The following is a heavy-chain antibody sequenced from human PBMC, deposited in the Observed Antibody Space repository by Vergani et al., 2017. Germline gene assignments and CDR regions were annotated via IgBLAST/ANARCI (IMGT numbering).Heavy chain of an antibody. CDR1: GFTFSSYG. Sequence: QVQLVESGGGVVQPGRSLRLSCAASGFTFSSYGMHWVRQAPGKGLEWVAVIWYDGSNKYYADSVKGRFTISRDNSKNTLYLQMNSLRAEDTAVYYCARERQDDSSCYLDRMDYWGQGTMVTVSS. CDR3: ARERQDDSSCYLDRMDY. J-gene: IGHJ4*02. V-gene: IGHV3-33*01. CDR2: IWYDGSNK. D-gene: IGHD3-22*01.